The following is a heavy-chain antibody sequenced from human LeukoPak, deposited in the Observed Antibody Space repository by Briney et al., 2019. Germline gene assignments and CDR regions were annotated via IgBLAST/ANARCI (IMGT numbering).Heavy chain of an antibody. CDR1: GYTFTSYG. J-gene: IGHJ4*02. Sequence: ASVKVSCKASGYTFTSYGISWVRQAPGQGLEWMGWITAYNDNTNYAQKLQGRVTMTTDTSTSTAYMELRSLRSDDTAVYYCARDQGMDGYNLGFIDYWGRGTLVTVSS. D-gene: IGHD5-24*01. V-gene: IGHV1-18*01. CDR2: ITAYNDNT. CDR3: ARDQGMDGYNLGFIDY.